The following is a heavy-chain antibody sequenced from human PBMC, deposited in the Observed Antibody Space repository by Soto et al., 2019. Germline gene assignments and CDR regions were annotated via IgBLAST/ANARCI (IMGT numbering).Heavy chain of an antibody. V-gene: IGHV3-7*01. J-gene: IGHJ3*02. Sequence: EVQLVESGGGLVQPGGSLRLSCAASGFTFSSDWMSWVRQAPGKGLEWVANIKQDGSEKYYVDSVKGRFTISRDNAKNSLYLQMNSLRAEDTAVYYCASGSPGAFDIWGQGTMVTVSS. CDR2: IKQDGSEK. CDR1: GFTFSSDW. CDR3: ASGSPGAFDI.